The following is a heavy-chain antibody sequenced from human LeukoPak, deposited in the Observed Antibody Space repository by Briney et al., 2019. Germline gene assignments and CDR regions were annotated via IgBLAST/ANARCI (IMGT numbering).Heavy chain of an antibody. CDR3: TREGAAAGISARAFDI. V-gene: IGHV3-49*03. CDR1: GFTFGDYA. D-gene: IGHD6-13*01. J-gene: IGHJ3*02. Sequence: GGSLRLSCTASGFTFGDYAMSWFRQAPGEGLEWVGFIRSKAYGGTTEYAASVKGRFTISRDDSKSIAYLQMNSLKTEDTAVYYCTREGAAAGISARAFDIWGQGTMVTVSS. CDR2: IRSKAYGGTT.